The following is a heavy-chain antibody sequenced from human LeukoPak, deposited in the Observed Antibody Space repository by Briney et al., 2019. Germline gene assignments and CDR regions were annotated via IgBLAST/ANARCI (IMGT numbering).Heavy chain of an antibody. D-gene: IGHD4-17*01. J-gene: IGHJ4*02. CDR1: GGSISPHY. CDR2: VYYNGLT. CDR3: TREVSTVTFDY. Sequence: PSETLSLTCTVSGGSISPHYWTWFRQTPGKGLEWIGYVYYNGLTSYNASLRSRLILSVDTARNQVSLKLTSVTAADTAVYYCTREVSTVTFDYWGQGTLVTVSS. V-gene: IGHV4-59*11.